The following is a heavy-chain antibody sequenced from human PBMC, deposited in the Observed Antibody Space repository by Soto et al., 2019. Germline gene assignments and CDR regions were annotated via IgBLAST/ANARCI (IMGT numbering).Heavy chain of an antibody. CDR3: ARIRQLWLSWFDP. Sequence: QLQLQESGPGLVKPSETLSLTCTVSGGSISSSSYYWGWIRQPPGKGLEWIGSIYYSGSTYYNPSLKSRVTISVDTSKNQFSLKLSSVTAADTAVYYCARIRQLWLSWFDPWGQGTLVTVSS. D-gene: IGHD5-18*01. V-gene: IGHV4-39*01. CDR1: GGSISSSSYY. CDR2: IYYSGST. J-gene: IGHJ5*02.